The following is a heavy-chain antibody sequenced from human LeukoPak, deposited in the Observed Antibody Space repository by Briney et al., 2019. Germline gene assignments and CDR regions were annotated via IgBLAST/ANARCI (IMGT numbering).Heavy chain of an antibody. CDR2: INQDGSKA. V-gene: IGHV3-7*01. D-gene: IGHD5-24*01. CDR1: GFTFSNYW. CDR3: VRDGGVDGYDLLDY. J-gene: IGHJ4*02. Sequence: GGSLRLSCAASGFTFSNYWMTWVRQAPGKGLEWVAHINQDGSKANYMDSVKARFTVSRDNAENSVSLHMNSLRAEDTAVYYCVRDGGVDGYDLLDYWGQGSLVTVSS.